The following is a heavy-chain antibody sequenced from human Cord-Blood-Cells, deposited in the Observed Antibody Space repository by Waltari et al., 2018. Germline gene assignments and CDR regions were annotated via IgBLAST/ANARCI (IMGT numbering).Heavy chain of an antibody. CDR3: AKDQTGTLDY. CDR2: ISYDGSNK. V-gene: IGHV3-30*18. J-gene: IGHJ4*02. D-gene: IGHD1-1*01. CDR1: GFTFSSYG. Sequence: QVPLVESGGGVVQPGRSLRLSCAASGFTFSSYGMHWVRQAPGKGLEWVAVISYDGSNKYYADSVKGRFTISRDNSKNTLYLQMNSLRAEDTAVYYCAKDQTGTLDYWGQGTLVTVSS.